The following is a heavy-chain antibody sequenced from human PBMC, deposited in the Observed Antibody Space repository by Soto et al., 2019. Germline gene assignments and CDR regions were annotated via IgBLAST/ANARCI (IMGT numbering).Heavy chain of an antibody. V-gene: IGHV3-23*01. J-gene: IGHJ6*03. D-gene: IGHD3-10*01. CDR2: GGSGGSR. Sequence: DVQLLESGGGLVQWGGSLRLSCVTSGFTFSTYGMTWVRQAPGKGLEWVSYGGSGGSRYYAESVKGRFTISRDNSKKTLALEINSLRAEDTATYYCVKFRGSAYPYYYMDVWGKGTTVTVSS. CDR1: GFTFSTYG. CDR3: VKFRGSAYPYYYMDV.